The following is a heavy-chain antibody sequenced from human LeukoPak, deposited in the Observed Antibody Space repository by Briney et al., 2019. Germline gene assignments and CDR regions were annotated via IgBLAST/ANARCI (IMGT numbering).Heavy chain of an antibody. Sequence: PGGSLRLSCAAFGFTVSSKYMSWVRQAPGKGLEWVSVIYSGGSTFYADSVKGRFTISRDNSKNTVYLQMNSLRDADTAVYYCARDTGTNNWNLHFDLWGRDTLVTVSS. CDR2: IYSGGST. J-gene: IGHJ2*01. CDR1: GFTVSSKY. CDR3: ARDTGTNNWNLHFDL. V-gene: IGHV3-66*01. D-gene: IGHD1-7*01.